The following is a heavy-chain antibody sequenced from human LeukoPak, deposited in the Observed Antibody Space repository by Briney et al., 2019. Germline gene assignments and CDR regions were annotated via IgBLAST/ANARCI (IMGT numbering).Heavy chain of an antibody. J-gene: IGHJ4*02. CDR2: IKQDGSEK. CDR3: AGDAIVRRLGYCSGGSCYSGALSDY. CDR1: GFTFSSYW. Sequence: GGSLRLSCAASGFTFSSYWMSWVRQAPGKGLEWVANIKQDGSEKYYVDSVKGRFTISRDNAKNSLYLQMNSLRAEDTAVYYCAGDAIVRRLGYCSGGSCYSGALSDYWGQGTLVTVSS. V-gene: IGHV3-7*01. D-gene: IGHD2-15*01.